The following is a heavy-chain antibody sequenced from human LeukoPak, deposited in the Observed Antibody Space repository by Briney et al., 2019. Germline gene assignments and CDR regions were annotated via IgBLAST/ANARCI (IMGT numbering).Heavy chain of an antibody. CDR2: IIPIFGTA. J-gene: IGHJ5*02. Sequence: SVKGSCKASGGTFSSYAISWVRQAPGQGLEWMGGIIPIFGTANYAQKFQGRVTITADESTSTAYMELSSLRSEDTAVYYCARGVVPAALNWFDPWGQGTLVTVSS. CDR3: ARGVVPAALNWFDP. V-gene: IGHV1-69*01. CDR1: GGTFSSYA. D-gene: IGHD2-2*01.